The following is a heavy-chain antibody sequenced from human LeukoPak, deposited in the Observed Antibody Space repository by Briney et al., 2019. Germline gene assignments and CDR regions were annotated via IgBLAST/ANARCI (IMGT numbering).Heavy chain of an antibody. V-gene: IGHV4-30-4*08. Sequence: PSETLSLTCTVSGGSISSGDYYWSWIRQPPGKGLEWIGYIYYSGTTYYNPSLKSRVTLSVDTSKNQFSLKLSSVTAADTAVYYCARLLGAARGPFDYWGQGTLVTVSS. D-gene: IGHD4/OR15-4a*01. J-gene: IGHJ4*02. CDR1: GGSISSGDYY. CDR2: IYYSGTT. CDR3: ARLLGAARGPFDY.